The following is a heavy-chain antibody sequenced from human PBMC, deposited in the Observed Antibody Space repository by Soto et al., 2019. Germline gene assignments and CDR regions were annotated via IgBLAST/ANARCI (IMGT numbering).Heavy chain of an antibody. Sequence: KASETLSLTCTVSGGSISDYYWSWIRQSPGKGLEWIGHIFYTGSTNYNPSLKSRVTTSVDMSWNQFSLRLSSVIAADTAVYYCARGGTMITFGGVVVAPYFDSWGQGTLVTVSS. J-gene: IGHJ4*02. D-gene: IGHD3-16*02. CDR3: ARGGTMITFGGVVVAPYFDS. CDR1: GGSISDYY. CDR2: IFYTGST. V-gene: IGHV4-59*01.